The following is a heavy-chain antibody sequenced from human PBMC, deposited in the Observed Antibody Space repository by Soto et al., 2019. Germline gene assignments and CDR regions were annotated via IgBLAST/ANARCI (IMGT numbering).Heavy chain of an antibody. CDR2: IKSKTDGGTT. D-gene: IGHD3-22*01. CDR3: TTDCDYNAYYYDSSGSYGMDA. J-gene: IGHJ6*02. CDR1: GFTFSNAW. Sequence: GGSLRLSCAASGFTFSNAWMSWVRQAPGKGLEWVGRIKSKTDGGTTDYAAPVKGRFTISRDDSKNTLYLQMNSLKTEDTAVYYCTTDCDYNAYYYDSSGSYGMDAWGQGTTVTVSS. V-gene: IGHV3-15*01.